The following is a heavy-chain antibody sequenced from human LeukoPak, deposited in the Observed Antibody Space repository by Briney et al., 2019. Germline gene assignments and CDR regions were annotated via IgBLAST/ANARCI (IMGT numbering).Heavy chain of an antibody. D-gene: IGHD1-26*01. CDR2: MNPNSGNT. V-gene: IGHV1-8*03. CDR1: GYTFTSYD. Sequence: ASVKVSCKASGYTFTSYDINWVRQATGQGLEWMGWMNPNSGNTGYAQKFQGRVTITRNTSISTAYMELSSLRSEDTAVYYCARQWELLDLFDYWGQGTLVTVSS. CDR3: ARQWELLDLFDY. J-gene: IGHJ4*02.